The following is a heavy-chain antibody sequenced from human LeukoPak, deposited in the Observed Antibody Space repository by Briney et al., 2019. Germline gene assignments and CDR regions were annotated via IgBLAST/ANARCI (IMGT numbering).Heavy chain of an antibody. CDR2: INHSGST. CDR3: ARVRSGSYYYLRAFDI. J-gene: IGHJ3*02. V-gene: IGHV4-34*01. CDR1: GGSFSGYY. Sequence: PSETLSLTCAVYGGSFSGYYWSWIRQPPGKGLGWIGEINHSGSTNYNPSLKSRVTISVDTSKNQFSLKLSSVTAADTAVYYCARVRSGSYYYLRAFDIWGQGTMVTVSS. D-gene: IGHD1-26*01.